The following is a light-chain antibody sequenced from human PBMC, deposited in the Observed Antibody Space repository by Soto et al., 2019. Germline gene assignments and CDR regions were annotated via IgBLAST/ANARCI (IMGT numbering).Light chain of an antibody. CDR3: QQYATSSPT. V-gene: IGKV1-5*01. Sequence: DIQMTQSPYTLSASVGDRVTITCRASQSISSWLAWYQQRPREAPKLLIYGASSLKSGVPSRFSGSGSGTEFTLTISSLQPTDFAPYYCQQYATSSPTLGQGTKLEI. J-gene: IGKJ2*01. CDR1: QSISSW. CDR2: GAS.